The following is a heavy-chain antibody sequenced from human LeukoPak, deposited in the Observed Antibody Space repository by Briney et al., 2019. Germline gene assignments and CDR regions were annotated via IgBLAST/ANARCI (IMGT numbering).Heavy chain of an antibody. CDR3: ARGGPAAVPSLYYFVH. V-gene: IGHV1-2*02. D-gene: IGHD6-25*01. Sequence: GASVTVSYKPSGYTFNHYYIHWVRQAPGQGLEWMGLISPNSGGTNYAQRFHGRVTITRDTSISPAYLELSSLKSDDSAVYCCARGGPAAVPSLYYFVHWGEETLVSVSS. J-gene: IGHJ4*02. CDR2: ISPNSGGT. CDR1: GYTFNHYY.